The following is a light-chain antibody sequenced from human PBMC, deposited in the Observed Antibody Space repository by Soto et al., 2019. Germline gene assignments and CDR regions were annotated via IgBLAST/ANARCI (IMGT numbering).Light chain of an antibody. Sequence: QSVLTHPASVSGSLGQSITISCIGTSDNIGSYNLVSCYQHKPGKAPNLIIFECSKRPSGVSNRFSGSRSGNTGSLTISGLQAEDEAEYYCCSFAGTGTKYVFATRTKLTVL. V-gene: IGLV2-23*01. CDR3: CSFAGTGTKYV. CDR1: SDNIGSYNL. J-gene: IGLJ1*01. CDR2: ECS.